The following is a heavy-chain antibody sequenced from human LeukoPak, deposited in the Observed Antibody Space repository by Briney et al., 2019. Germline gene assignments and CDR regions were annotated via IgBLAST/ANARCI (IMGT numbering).Heavy chain of an antibody. CDR1: GFTFSSYA. V-gene: IGHV3-30-3*01. Sequence: PGGSLRLSCAASGFTFSSYAMHWVRQAPGKGLEWVAVISNVGSNENYADSVKGRFTISRDNSKNTLLLEMNSLGVEDTAVYHCARGSGSGSWLINYWGQGTLVTVSS. D-gene: IGHD3-10*01. J-gene: IGHJ4*02. CDR3: ARGSGSGSWLINY. CDR2: ISNVGSNE.